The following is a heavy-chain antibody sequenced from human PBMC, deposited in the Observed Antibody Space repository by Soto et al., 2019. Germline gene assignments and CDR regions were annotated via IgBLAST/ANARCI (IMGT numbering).Heavy chain of an antibody. D-gene: IGHD3-3*01. V-gene: IGHV1-69*01. J-gene: IGHJ4*02. Sequence: QVQLVQSGAEVKKPGSSVKVSCKASGGTFSSYAISWVRQAPGQGLEWMGGIIPIFGTANYAQKFQGRVTITADESTSTAYRELSSLRSEDTAVYYCAGTIFGVVIEGAYYWGQGTLVTVSS. CDR2: IIPIFGTA. CDR3: AGTIFGVVIEGAYY. CDR1: GGTFSSYA.